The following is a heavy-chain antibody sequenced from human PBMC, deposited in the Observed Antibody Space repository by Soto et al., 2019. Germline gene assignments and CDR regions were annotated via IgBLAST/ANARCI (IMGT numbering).Heavy chain of an antibody. D-gene: IGHD3-3*01. J-gene: IGHJ6*03. CDR3: ETIQRITIFGVVTPPQDYYMDV. Sequence: ASVKVSCKASGGTFSSYTISWVRQAPGQGLEWMGRIIPILGIANYAQKFQGRVTITADKSTSTAYMELSSLRSEDTAVYYCETIQRITIFGVVTPPQDYYMDVWGKGTTVTVAS. CDR2: IIPILGIA. CDR1: GGTFSSYT. V-gene: IGHV1-69*02.